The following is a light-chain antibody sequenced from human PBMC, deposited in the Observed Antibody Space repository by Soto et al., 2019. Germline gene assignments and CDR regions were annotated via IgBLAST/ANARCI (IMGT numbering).Light chain of an antibody. Sequence: IQLSRSRSQVSGSVGGRVTITCRASQAISSYLAWYQQKPGKAPKLLIYNASTLKIGVPSRFSGSGSGTEFTLTISSLQPEDFATYYCQHYNSYPGTFGQGTKVDIK. CDR3: QHYNSYPGT. CDR2: NAS. CDR1: QAISSY. V-gene: IGKV1-5*03. J-gene: IGKJ1*01.